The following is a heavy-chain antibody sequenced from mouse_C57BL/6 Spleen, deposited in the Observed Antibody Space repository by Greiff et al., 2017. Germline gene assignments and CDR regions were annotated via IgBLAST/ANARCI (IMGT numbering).Heavy chain of an antibody. CDR2: IHPSDSDT. D-gene: IGHD2-10*01. Sequence: QVQLQQPGAELVKPGASVKVSCKASGYTFTSYWLHWVKQRPGQGLEWIGRIHPSDSDTNYNQKFKGKATFTVYKSSRTSYMQLISLTSEDSAVYYCASYYGNRLDYWGQGTTLTVSS. J-gene: IGHJ2*01. V-gene: IGHV1-74*01. CDR1: GYTFTSYW. CDR3: ASYYGNRLDY.